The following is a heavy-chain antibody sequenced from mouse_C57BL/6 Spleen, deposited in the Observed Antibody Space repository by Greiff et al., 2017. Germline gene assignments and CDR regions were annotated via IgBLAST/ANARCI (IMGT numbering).Heavy chain of an antibody. CDR3: ARDFYGSSYFDY. J-gene: IGHJ2*01. V-gene: IGHV5-4*01. CDR1: GFTFSSYA. Sequence: EVMLVESGGGLVKPGGSLKLSCAASGFTFSSYAMSWVRQTPEKRLEWVATISDGGSYTYDPDNVKGRFTISRDNAKNNLYLQRSHLKSEDTAMYYCARDFYGSSYFDYWGQGTTLTVSS. CDR2: ISDGGSYT. D-gene: IGHD1-1*01.